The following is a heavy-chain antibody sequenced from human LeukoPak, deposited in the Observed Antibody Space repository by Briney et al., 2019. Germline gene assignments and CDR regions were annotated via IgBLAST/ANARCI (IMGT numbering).Heavy chain of an antibody. D-gene: IGHD3-22*01. V-gene: IGHV4-59*01. J-gene: IGHJ4*02. CDR1: GGSISSYY. Sequence: KPSETLSLTCTVSGGSISSYYWSWIRQPPGKGLEWIGYIYYSGSTNYNPSLKSRVTISVDTSKNQFSLKLSSVTAADTAVYYCARGSFYYDSSGYYYGSFDYWGQGTLVTVSS. CDR3: ARGSFYYDSSGYYYGSFDY. CDR2: IYYSGST.